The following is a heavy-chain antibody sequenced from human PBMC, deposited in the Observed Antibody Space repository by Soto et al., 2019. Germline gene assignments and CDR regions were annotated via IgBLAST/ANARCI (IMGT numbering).Heavy chain of an antibody. D-gene: IGHD2-21*01. J-gene: IGHJ4*02. CDR2: IIPILGIA. CDR1: GGTFSSYT. V-gene: IGHV1-69*02. CDR3: ARGEKDCGGDCRSAYFDY. Sequence: QVQLVQSGAEVKKPGSSVKVSCKASGGTFSSYTISWVRQAPGQGLEWMGRIIPILGIANYAQKFQGRVTITADKSTSTAYMELSSLRSEDTAVYYCARGEKDCGGDCRSAYFDYWGQGTLVTVSS.